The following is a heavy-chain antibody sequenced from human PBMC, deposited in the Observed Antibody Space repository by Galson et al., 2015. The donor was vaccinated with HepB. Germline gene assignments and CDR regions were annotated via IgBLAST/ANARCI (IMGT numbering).Heavy chain of an antibody. V-gene: IGHV5-51*01. D-gene: IGHD2/OR15-2a*01. J-gene: IGHJ4*02. CDR2: IYPGNSDT. CDR3: AKIQTGEGTFN. CDR1: GYSFTSYW. Sequence: QSGAEVKKPGESLKISCKGSGYSFTSYWIGWVRQMPGKGLEWMGIIYPGNSDTRYSPSFQGQVTISADKSISTAYLQMNSLRAEDTAVYYCAKIQTGEGTFNWGQGTLVTVSS.